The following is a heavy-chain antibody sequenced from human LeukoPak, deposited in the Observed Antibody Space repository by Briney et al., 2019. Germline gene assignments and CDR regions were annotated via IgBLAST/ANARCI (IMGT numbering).Heavy chain of an antibody. V-gene: IGHV4-34*01. CDR1: GGSFSGYY. CDR3: ARGRGTGTT. CDR2: INHSGST. D-gene: IGHD1/OR15-1a*01. Sequence: SETLSLTCAVYGGSFSGYYWSWIRQPPGKGLEWIGEINHSGSTNYNPSLKSRVTMSVDTSKNQFSLKLSSVTAADTAVYYCARGRGTGTTWGQGTLVTVSS. J-gene: IGHJ5*02.